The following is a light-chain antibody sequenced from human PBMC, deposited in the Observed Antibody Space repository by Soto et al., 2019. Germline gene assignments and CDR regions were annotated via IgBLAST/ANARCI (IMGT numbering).Light chain of an antibody. J-gene: IGKJ1*01. Sequence: DIQMTQSPSTLSASVGDRVTITCRVSQSISSWLAWYQQKPGKAPKFLIYDASSLESGVPSRFSGSGSGTEFTLTISSLQIDDFATYYCQQYKSYSPTFGQGTKV. CDR1: QSISSW. CDR2: DAS. CDR3: QQYKSYSPT. V-gene: IGKV1-5*01.